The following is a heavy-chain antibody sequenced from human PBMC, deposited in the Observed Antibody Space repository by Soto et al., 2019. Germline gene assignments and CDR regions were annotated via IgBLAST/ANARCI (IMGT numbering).Heavy chain of an antibody. CDR1: GFTFSSYG. CDR3: AKDGYSSSWSEAYYYYYYGMDV. CDR2: ISYDGSNK. J-gene: IGHJ6*02. V-gene: IGHV3-30*18. Sequence: GVSLRLSCAASGFTFSSYGMHWVRQAPGKGLEWVAVISYDGSNKYYADSVKGRFTISRDNSKNTLYLQMNSLRAEDTAVYYCAKDGYSSSWSEAYYYYYYGMDVWGQGTTVTASS. D-gene: IGHD6-13*01.